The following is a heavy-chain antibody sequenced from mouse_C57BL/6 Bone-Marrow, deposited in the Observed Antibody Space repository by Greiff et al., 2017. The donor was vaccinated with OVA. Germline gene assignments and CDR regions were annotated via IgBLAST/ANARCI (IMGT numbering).Heavy chain of an antibody. CDR1: GFTFSDYG. J-gene: IGHJ1*03. D-gene: IGHD1-1*01. CDR2: ISSGSSTI. V-gene: IGHV5-17*01. Sequence: EVQVVESGGGLVKPGGSLKLSCAASGFTFSDYGMHWVRQAPEKGLEWVAYISSGSSTIYYADTVKGRFTISRDNAKNTLFLQMTSLRSEDTAMYYCARNGRGYFDVWGTGTTVTGSS. CDR3: ARNGRGYFDV.